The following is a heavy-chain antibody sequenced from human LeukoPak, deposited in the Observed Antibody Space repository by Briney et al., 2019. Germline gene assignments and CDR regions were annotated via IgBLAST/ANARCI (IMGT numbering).Heavy chain of an antibody. D-gene: IGHD5-18*01. CDR1: GGSFSGYY. CDR2: INHSGST. J-gene: IGHJ6*03. Sequence: PSETLSLTCAVYGGSFSGYYWSWIRQPPGKGLEWIGEINHSGSTNYNPSLKSRVTISVDTSKNQFSLKLSSVTAADTAVYYCARVRGYSYEYYYYYYYMDVWGKGTTVTVSS. CDR3: ARVRGYSYEYYYYYYYMDV. V-gene: IGHV4-34*01.